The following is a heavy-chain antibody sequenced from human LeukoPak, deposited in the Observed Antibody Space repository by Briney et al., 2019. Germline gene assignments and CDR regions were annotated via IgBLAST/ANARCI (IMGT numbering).Heavy chain of an antibody. CDR1: GGSISSYY. D-gene: IGHD3-9*01. CDR2: VYYSGST. Sequence: SETLSLTCTVSGGSISSYYWSWIRQPPGKGLEWIGYVYYSGSTKYNPSLKSRVTISVDTSKNQFSLKLSSVTAADTAIYYCARGLLTWVSPFDIWGHGTMVTVSS. J-gene: IGHJ3*02. CDR3: ARGLLTWVSPFDI. V-gene: IGHV4-59*01.